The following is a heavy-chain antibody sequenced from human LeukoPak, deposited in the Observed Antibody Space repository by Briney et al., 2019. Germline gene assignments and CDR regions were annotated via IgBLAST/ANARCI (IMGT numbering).Heavy chain of an antibody. D-gene: IGHD6-13*01. V-gene: IGHV3-7*01. Sequence: GGSLRLSCAASGITFSTYWMSWVRQAPGKGLEWVANIKQDGSEKYYVDSVKGRFTISRDNAKNSVYLQMNSLRADNTAVYYCRFTYSSSWLYLDYWGQGTLVTVSS. J-gene: IGHJ4*02. CDR3: RFTYSSSWLYLDY. CDR1: GITFSTYW. CDR2: IKQDGSEK.